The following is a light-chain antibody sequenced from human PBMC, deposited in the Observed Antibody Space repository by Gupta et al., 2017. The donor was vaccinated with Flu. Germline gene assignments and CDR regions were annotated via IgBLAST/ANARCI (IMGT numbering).Light chain of an antibody. CDR3: QQSYSTPYS. Sequence: IPMSQSPSSLSASVGDRVTITCRASQSISSFLNWYQQKPGKAPKLLMYVTSSLQSGVPSRFSGSGSGTEFTLTISSLQPEDFATYYCQQSYSTPYSFGRGTKLEIK. CDR1: QSISSF. CDR2: VTS. J-gene: IGKJ2*03. V-gene: IGKV1-39*01.